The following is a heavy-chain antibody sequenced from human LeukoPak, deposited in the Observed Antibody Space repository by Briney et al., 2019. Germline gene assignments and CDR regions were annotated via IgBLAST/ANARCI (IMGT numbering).Heavy chain of an antibody. V-gene: IGHV3-30*18. CDR2: ISYDGSNK. Sequence: GGSLRLSCAASGFTFSSYGMHWVRQAPGKGLEWVAVISYDGSNKYYADSVKGRFTISRDNSKNTLYLQMNSPRAEDTAVYYCAKDLKAHIVVVTAADYWGQGTLVTVSS. D-gene: IGHD2-21*02. J-gene: IGHJ4*02. CDR3: AKDLKAHIVVVTAADY. CDR1: GFTFSSYG.